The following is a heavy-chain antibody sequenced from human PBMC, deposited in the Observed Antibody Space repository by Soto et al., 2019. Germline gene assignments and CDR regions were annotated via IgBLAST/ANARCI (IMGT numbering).Heavy chain of an antibody. CDR3: ATHVRYCSSTSCSEYFQH. D-gene: IGHD2-2*01. CDR2: ISAYNGNT. J-gene: IGHJ1*01. Sequence: QVQLVQSGAEVKMPGASVRVSCKASSYTFTSYGINWVRQAPGQGLEWMGWISAYNGNTNYAQWLQGRVTMTTDTSTSTAYMELRSLRSDDTAVYYFATHVRYCSSTSCSEYFQHWGQGTLVTVSS. V-gene: IGHV1-18*01. CDR1: SYTFTSYG.